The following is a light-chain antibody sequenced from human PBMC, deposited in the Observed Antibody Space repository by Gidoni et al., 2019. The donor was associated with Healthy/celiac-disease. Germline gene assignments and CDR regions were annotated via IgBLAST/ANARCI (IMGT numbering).Light chain of an antibody. J-gene: IGKJ1*01. CDR1: QSVSSSY. CDR3: QQYGSSPRT. Sequence: ELVLTESPGTLSVSPGESDALSCRASQSVSSSYLAWYQQKPGQAPRLLIYGASSMATGIPDRFSGSGSGTDFTLTISRLEPEDFAVYYCQQYGSSPRTFGQGTKVEIK. CDR2: GAS. V-gene: IGKV3-20*01.